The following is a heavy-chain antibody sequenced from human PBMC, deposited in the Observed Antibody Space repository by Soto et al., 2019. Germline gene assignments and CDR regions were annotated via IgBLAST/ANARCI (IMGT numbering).Heavy chain of an antibody. Sequence: QVQLVESGGGVVQPGRSLRLSCAASGFTFSSYGMHWVRQAPGKGLEWVAVRWYDGSNKYYADSVKGRFTISRDNSKNTLYLQMNSLRAEDTAVYYCARDYERLGYCSSTSCYFGYWGQGTLVTVSS. CDR1: GFTFSSYG. D-gene: IGHD2-2*01. J-gene: IGHJ4*02. CDR3: ARDYERLGYCSSTSCYFGY. V-gene: IGHV3-33*01. CDR2: RWYDGSNK.